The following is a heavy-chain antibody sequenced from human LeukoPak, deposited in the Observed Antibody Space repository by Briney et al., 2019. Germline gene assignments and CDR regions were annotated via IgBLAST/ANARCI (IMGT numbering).Heavy chain of an antibody. CDR1: GFNDSDNY. CDR2: IYSGGTT. CDR3: AREGPYSPNGN. J-gene: IGHJ4*02. V-gene: IGHV3-66*02. D-gene: IGHD4-11*01. Sequence: GGSQRLSCAAAGFNDSDNYMTSVRRAPGKGLEWGLVIYSGGTTRQTACVEGRLTLSRDNAKNMVNLQINSLRVEATAVYYCAREGPYSPNGNWGQGTLVTVSS.